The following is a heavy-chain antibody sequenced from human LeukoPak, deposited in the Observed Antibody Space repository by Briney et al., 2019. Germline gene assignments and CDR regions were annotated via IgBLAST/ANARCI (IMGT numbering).Heavy chain of an antibody. Sequence: ASVKVSCKASGYTFTSYYMHWVRQAPGQGLEWLGWLNPHSGGTNYAQKFQGRVTLTSDTSTSTAYMELSLLTSDDTAIYYCARGLRIINGLDVWGQGTTVIVSS. CDR3: ARGLRIINGLDV. V-gene: IGHV1-2*02. CDR2: LNPHSGGT. J-gene: IGHJ6*02. D-gene: IGHD2-15*01. CDR1: GYTFTSYY.